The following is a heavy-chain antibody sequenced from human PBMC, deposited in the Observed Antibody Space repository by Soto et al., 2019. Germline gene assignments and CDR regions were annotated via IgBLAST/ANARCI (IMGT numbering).Heavy chain of an antibody. D-gene: IGHD3-3*01. CDR1: GFTFSSYA. CDR2: ISGSGGST. Sequence: GGSLRLSCAASGFTFSSYAMSWVRQAPGKGLEWVSAISGSGGSTYYADSVKGRFTISRDNSKNTLYLQMNSLRAEDTAVYYCAKDQMSITTPYGMDVWGQGTTVTVSS. J-gene: IGHJ6*02. CDR3: AKDQMSITTPYGMDV. V-gene: IGHV3-23*01.